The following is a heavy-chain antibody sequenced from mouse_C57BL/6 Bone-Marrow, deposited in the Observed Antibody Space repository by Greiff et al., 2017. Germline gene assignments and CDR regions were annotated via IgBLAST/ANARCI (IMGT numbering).Heavy chain of an antibody. CDR1: GYTFTSYG. CDR2: IYPRSGNT. D-gene: IGHD1-1*01. CDR3: ARDYGSSPWCAY. Sequence: QVQLQQSGAELARPGASVKLSCKASGYTFTSYGISWVKQRTGQGLEWIGEIYPRSGNTYYNEKFKGKATLTADKSSSTAYMELRSLTSEYAAVYFCARDYGSSPWCAYWGQGTLVTVSA. V-gene: IGHV1-81*01. J-gene: IGHJ3*01.